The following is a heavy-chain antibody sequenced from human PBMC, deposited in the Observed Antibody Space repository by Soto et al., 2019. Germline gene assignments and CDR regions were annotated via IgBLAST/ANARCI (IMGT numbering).Heavy chain of an antibody. CDR2: IFSNDEK. D-gene: IGHD1-26*01. CDR1: GFSLSNARMG. J-gene: IGHJ6*02. V-gene: IGHV2-26*01. CDR3: ARIRWESLMDV. Sequence: QVTLKESGPVLVKPTETLTLTCTVSGFSLSNARMGVSWIRQPPGKALEWLAHIFSNDEKSYSTSLKSRLTISKDTSKSQVVLTMTNMDPVDTATYYCARIRWESLMDVWGQGTTVTVSS.